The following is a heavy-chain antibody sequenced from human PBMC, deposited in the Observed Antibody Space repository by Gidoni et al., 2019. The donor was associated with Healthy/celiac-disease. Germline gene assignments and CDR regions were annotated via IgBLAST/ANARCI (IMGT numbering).Heavy chain of an antibody. Sequence: EVQLLESGGGLVQPGGSLRLSCAASGFPFSSYAMSWVRQAPGKGLEWVSAISGSGGSTYYADSVKGRFTISRDNSKNTLYLQMNSLRAEDTAVYYCAKDHCSGGSCYSHWFDPWGQGTLVTVSS. D-gene: IGHD2-15*01. J-gene: IGHJ5*02. V-gene: IGHV3-23*01. CDR2: ISGSGGST. CDR3: AKDHCSGGSCYSHWFDP. CDR1: GFPFSSYA.